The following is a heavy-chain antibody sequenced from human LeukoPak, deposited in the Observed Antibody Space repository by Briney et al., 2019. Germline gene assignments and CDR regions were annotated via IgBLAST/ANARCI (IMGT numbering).Heavy chain of an antibody. Sequence: ASVKVSCKASGYTFTTYGVTWVRQAPGQGLEWMGWISGYSGNTKYAQKLQGRATMTTDTSTSTAYMELRGLTSDDTAVYYCARARTLSGIARYWGQGTLVTVSS. D-gene: IGHD6-13*01. CDR3: ARARTLSGIARY. V-gene: IGHV1-18*01. CDR2: ISGYSGNT. J-gene: IGHJ4*02. CDR1: GYTFTTYG.